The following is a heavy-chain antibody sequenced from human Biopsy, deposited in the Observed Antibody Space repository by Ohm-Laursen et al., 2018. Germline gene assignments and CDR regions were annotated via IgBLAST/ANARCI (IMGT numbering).Heavy chain of an antibody. J-gene: IGHJ4*02. CDR3: ARARDDFVVVPAAFFDF. V-gene: IGHV3-23*01. CDR1: RFTFSSDA. D-gene: IGHD2-15*01. CDR2: ISGSSTS. Sequence: SLRLSCSASRFTFSSDAMSWVRQAPGKGLEWVSAISGSSTSYYADSVKGRFTISRDNSKNTLYLQMNSLRADDTAVYFCARARDDFVVVPAAFFDFWGQGTLVTVSS.